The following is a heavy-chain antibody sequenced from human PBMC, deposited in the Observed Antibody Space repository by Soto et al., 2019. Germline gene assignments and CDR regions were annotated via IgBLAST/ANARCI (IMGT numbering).Heavy chain of an antibody. CDR3: ASRTEYQLLGEDY. Sequence: SETLSLTCTVSGSFISSSSYYWGWIRQPPGKGLEWIGSIYYSGSTYYNPSLKSRVTISVDTSKNQFSLKLSSVTAADTAVYYCASRTEYQLLGEDYWGQGTLVTVSS. D-gene: IGHD2-2*01. V-gene: IGHV4-39*01. CDR2: IYYSGST. J-gene: IGHJ4*02. CDR1: GSFISSSSYY.